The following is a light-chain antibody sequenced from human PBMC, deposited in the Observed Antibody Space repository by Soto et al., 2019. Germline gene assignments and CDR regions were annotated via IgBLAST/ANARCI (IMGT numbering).Light chain of an antibody. CDR2: AAS. J-gene: IGKJ1*01. Sequence: DIPMTQSPSALSASVGDRVTITCRASQSIGSYLNWYHQRPGKAPKLLIYAASRLESGVPSRFSGSGSGTDYTLTISGLQPGDFGTYYCQQSYSDLQTFGQGTKVETK. V-gene: IGKV1-39*01. CDR1: QSIGSY. CDR3: QQSYSDLQT.